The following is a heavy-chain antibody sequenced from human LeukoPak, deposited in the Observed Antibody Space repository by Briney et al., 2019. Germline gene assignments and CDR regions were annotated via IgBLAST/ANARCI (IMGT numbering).Heavy chain of an antibody. D-gene: IGHD4-17*01. CDR3: ASRPTTGAPIGDY. CDR2: INPNSGGT. J-gene: IGHJ4*02. Sequence: ASVKVSCKASGYTFTGYYMHWVRQAPGQGLEWMGRINPNSGGTNYAQKFQGRVTMTRDTSISAAYMELSRLRSDDTAVYYCASRPTTGAPIGDYWGQGTLVTVSS. CDR1: GYTFTGYY. V-gene: IGHV1-2*06.